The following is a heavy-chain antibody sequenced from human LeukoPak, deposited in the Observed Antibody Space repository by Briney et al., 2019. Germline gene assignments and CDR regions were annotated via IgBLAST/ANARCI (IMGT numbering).Heavy chain of an antibody. Sequence: GGSLRLSCEASGFAFSSSWMTWIRQAPGTGLEWLANINPDASVKNYVDSVRGRFTISRDNTKKSVYLQMDSLRAEDTAVYYCTRDYSYHAFDIWGQGTMVTVSS. D-gene: IGHD5-18*01. V-gene: IGHV3-7*01. CDR3: TRDYSYHAFDI. J-gene: IGHJ3*02. CDR1: GFAFSSSW. CDR2: INPDASVK.